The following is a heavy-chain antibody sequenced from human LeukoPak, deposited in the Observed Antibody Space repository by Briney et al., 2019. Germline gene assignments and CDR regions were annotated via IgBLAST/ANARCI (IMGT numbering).Heavy chain of an antibody. Sequence: GGSLRLSCAASGFTFSSYSMNWVRQAPGKGLEWVSSISSSSSYIYYADSVKGRFTISRDNAKNSLYLQMNSLRAEDTAVYYCARGPSSGWYDGYFQHWGQGTLVTVSS. CDR3: ARGPSSGWYDGYFQH. CDR2: ISSSSSYI. V-gene: IGHV3-21*01. CDR1: GFTFSSYS. J-gene: IGHJ1*01. D-gene: IGHD6-19*01.